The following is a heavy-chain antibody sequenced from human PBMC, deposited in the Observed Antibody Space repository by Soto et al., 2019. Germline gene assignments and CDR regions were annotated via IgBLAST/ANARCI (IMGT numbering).Heavy chain of an antibody. CDR2: IYLGGSI. Sequence: PSETLSLTCSVSGGSISSGYWTWIRHPPGKGLEWIGYIYLGGSINYNPSLKSRVAISLDTSKNQFSLKLSSVTAADTAVYYCARSDGRYWGQGTLVTVSS. CDR3: ARSDGRY. CDR1: GGSISSGY. V-gene: IGHV4-59*01. J-gene: IGHJ4*02.